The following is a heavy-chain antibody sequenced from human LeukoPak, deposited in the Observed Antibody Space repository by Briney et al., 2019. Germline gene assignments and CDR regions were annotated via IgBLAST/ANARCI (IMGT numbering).Heavy chain of an antibody. Sequence: SETLSLTRAVYGGSFSGYYWSWIRQPPGKGLEWIGEINHSGSTNYNPSLKSRVTISVDTSKNQFSLKLSSVTAADTAVYYCAAGATFFDYWGQGTLVTVSS. V-gene: IGHV4-34*01. CDR2: INHSGST. CDR3: AAGATFFDY. CDR1: GGSFSGYY. J-gene: IGHJ4*02. D-gene: IGHD1-26*01.